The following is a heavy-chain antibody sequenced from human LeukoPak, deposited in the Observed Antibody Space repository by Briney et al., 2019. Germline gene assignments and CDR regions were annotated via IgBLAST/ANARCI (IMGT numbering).Heavy chain of an antibody. V-gene: IGHV4-34*01. D-gene: IGHD6-19*01. Sequence: SESLSPTCAVYGGSFSGYYWSWIRQPPGKGLEWIGEINHSGSTNYNPSLKSRVTISVDTSKNQFSLKLSSVTAADTAVYYCARALGEATAGAVAHRGLYCYYMDVWGKGTTVTVSS. CDR3: ARALGEATAGAVAHRGLYCYYMDV. CDR2: INHSGST. J-gene: IGHJ6*03. CDR1: GGSFSGYY.